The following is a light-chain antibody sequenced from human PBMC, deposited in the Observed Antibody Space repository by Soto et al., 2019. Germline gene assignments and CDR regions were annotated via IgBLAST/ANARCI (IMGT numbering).Light chain of an antibody. J-gene: IGKJ4*02. CDR3: QQSYSTPM. V-gene: IGKV1-39*01. Sequence: DIQMTQSPSSLSASVGDRVTITCRASQSISSYLNWYEQKPGKAPKLLIYAASSLQSGVPSRFSGSRSGTYFTLTISSLHPEDFATYYCQQSYSTPMFGGGTKVEIK. CDR1: QSISSY. CDR2: AAS.